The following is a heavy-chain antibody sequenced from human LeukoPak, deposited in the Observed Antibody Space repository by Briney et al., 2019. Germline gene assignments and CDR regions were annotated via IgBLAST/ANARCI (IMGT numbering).Heavy chain of an antibody. D-gene: IGHD1-1*01. V-gene: IGHV3-23*01. CDR2: ISGSGGST. CDR1: GFTVSSNY. CDR3: ANLFLEPDAFDI. J-gene: IGHJ3*02. Sequence: GGSLRLSCAASGFTVSSNYMSWVRQAPGKGLEWVSAISGSGGSTYYADSVKGRFTISRDNSKNTLYLQMNSLRAEDTAVYYYANLFLEPDAFDIWGQGTMVTVSS.